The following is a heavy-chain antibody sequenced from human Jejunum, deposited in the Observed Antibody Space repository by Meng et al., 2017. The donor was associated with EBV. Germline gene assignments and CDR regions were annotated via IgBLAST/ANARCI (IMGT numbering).Heavy chain of an antibody. CDR2: IYWDNDK. J-gene: IGHJ4*02. Sequence: HITLKESGPAQVKATRPLTLTSCRSGSPVSPCGGGVGWSRQPPGESLQWLAVIYWDNDKRYSPSLKSRLPVTRDTAKNQVVHTMTNMDPVDTATYDCAHRRWDSSGWYGGHFDYWGPGILVTVSS. D-gene: IGHD6-19*01. V-gene: IGHV2-5*02. CDR3: AHRRWDSSGWYGGHFDY. CDR1: GSPVSPCGGG.